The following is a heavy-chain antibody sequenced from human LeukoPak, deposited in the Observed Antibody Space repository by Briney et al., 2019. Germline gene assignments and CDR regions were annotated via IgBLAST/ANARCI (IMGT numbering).Heavy chain of an antibody. CDR1: GYTFTGYY. Sequence: SVKVSCKASGYTFTGYYMHWVRLAPGQGLEWMGIINPSGGSTSYAQKFQGRVTMTRDTSTSTVYMELSSLRSEDTAVYYCARDGRARYFDYWGQGTLVTVSS. V-gene: IGHV1-46*01. CDR3: ARDGRARYFDY. CDR2: INPSGGST. D-gene: IGHD1-1*01. J-gene: IGHJ4*02.